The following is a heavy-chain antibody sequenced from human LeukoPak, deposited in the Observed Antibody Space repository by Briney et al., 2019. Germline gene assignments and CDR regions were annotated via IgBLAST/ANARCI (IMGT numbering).Heavy chain of an antibody. Sequence: GASVKVSCKASGFPLNSYKINWVRQAPGQGLEWVGWVSDYNGRTNYAQKVQGRVTMKTDTTTTTAHMELRSLTTDDTAVYYCARELAGKSGTYYVWGQGTLVTVSS. D-gene: IGHD1-26*01. CDR2: VSDYNGRT. CDR1: GFPLNSYK. J-gene: IGHJ4*02. CDR3: ARELAGKSGTYYV. V-gene: IGHV1-18*01.